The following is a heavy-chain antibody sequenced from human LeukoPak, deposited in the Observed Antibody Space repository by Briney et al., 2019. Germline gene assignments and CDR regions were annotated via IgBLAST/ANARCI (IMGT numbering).Heavy chain of an antibody. V-gene: IGHV3-33*01. CDR3: ARDRDSYGYGLYYFDY. Sequence: GRSLRLSCAASGFTFSSYGMHWVRQAPGKGLEWVAVIWYDGSNKYYADSVKGRFTISRDNSKNTLYLQMNGLRAEDTAVYYCARDRDSYGYGLYYFDYWGQGTLVTVSS. D-gene: IGHD5-18*01. CDR1: GFTFSSYG. CDR2: IWYDGSNK. J-gene: IGHJ4*02.